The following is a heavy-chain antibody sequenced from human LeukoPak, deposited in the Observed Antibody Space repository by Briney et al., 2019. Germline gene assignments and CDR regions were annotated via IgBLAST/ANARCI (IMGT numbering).Heavy chain of an antibody. V-gene: IGHV3-23*01. CDR3: ARDGFDYYDSSGYCYFDS. CDR2: ISTSGGGI. D-gene: IGHD3-22*01. CDR1: GFTFSNYA. J-gene: IGHJ4*02. Sequence: PGGSLRLSCAASGFTFSNYAMSWVRQAPGKGLEWVSGISTSGGGIYYADSVKGRFTISGDNSMNTLYLQMYSLRADDTAVYYGARDGFDYYDSSGYCYFDSWGQGTLVTVSS.